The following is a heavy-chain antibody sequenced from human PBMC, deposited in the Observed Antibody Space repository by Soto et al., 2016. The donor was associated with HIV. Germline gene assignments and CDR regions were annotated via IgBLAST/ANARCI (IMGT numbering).Heavy chain of an antibody. CDR1: GFNLSSYW. CDR3: ARDRSFWSGSLYY. J-gene: IGHJ4*02. D-gene: IGHD3-3*01. V-gene: IGHV3-74*01. CDR2: INSDGSST. Sequence: EVQLVESGGGLVQPGGSLRLSCAASGFNLSSYWMHWVRQAPGKGLMWVSRINSDGSSTRYADSVKGRFTISRDNAKNTLYLQMNSLRADDTAVYYCARDRSFWSGSLYYWGQGTLVTVSS.